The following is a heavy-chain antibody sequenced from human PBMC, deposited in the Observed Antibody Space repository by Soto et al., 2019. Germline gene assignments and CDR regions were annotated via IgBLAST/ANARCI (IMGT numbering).Heavy chain of an antibody. CDR3: ARDKITGLFDY. V-gene: IGHV4-39*07. D-gene: IGHD2-8*02. J-gene: IGHJ4*02. CDR1: GGSISSGGYY. CDR2: IDHSGST. Sequence: SETLSLTCAVSGGSISSGGYYWTWIRQPPGTGLEWIGEIDHSGSTTYNPSLKSRVTISVDTSNNQISLKLTSVTAADTAVYYCARDKITGLFDYWGQGTLVTISS.